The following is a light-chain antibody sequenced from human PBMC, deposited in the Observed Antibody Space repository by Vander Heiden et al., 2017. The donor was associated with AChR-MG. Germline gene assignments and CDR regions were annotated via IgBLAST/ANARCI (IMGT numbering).Light chain of an antibody. CDR2: EVS. J-gene: IGLJ2*01. V-gene: IGLV2-18*02. CDR3: SSYTSSSTLV. Sequence: QSALTQPPSVSGSPGQSVTISCTGTSRDVGSYTRVSWYQQPPGTAPKLMIDEVSNRPSGVPDRFSGSKSGNTASLTISGLQAEDEADYYCSSYTSSSTLVFGGGTKLTVL. CDR1: SRDVGSYTR.